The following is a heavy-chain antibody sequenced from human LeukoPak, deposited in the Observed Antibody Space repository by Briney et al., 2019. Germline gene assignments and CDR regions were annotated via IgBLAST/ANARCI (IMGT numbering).Heavy chain of an antibody. Sequence: SETLSLTCTVSGGSVSSYYWSWIRQPPGKGLEWIGYIYYSGSTNYNPSLKSRVTISVDTSKNQFSLKLSSVTAADTAVYYCARVRVAGTIDYYYYGMDVWGQGTTVTVSS. CDR2: IYYSGST. CDR3: ARVRVAGTIDYYYYGMDV. CDR1: GGSVSSYY. V-gene: IGHV4-59*02. D-gene: IGHD6-19*01. J-gene: IGHJ6*02.